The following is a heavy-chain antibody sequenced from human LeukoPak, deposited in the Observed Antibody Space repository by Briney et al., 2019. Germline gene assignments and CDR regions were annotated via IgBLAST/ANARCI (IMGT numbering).Heavy chain of an antibody. Sequence: WGSLRLSCAASGFSFTNYGMNWVRQAPGKGLEWVAVISYDGSSKYYADSVKGRFTITRDNSKNSLYLQMNSLRDEDTAVYYWTRDGGYSGYDYWGQGTLVTVSS. CDR2: ISYDGSSK. CDR1: GFSFTNYG. D-gene: IGHD5-12*01. V-gene: IGHV3-30*03. CDR3: TRDGGYSGYDY. J-gene: IGHJ4*02.